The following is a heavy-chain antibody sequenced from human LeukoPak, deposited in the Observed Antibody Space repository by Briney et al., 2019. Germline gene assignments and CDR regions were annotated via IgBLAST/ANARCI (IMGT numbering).Heavy chain of an antibody. D-gene: IGHD1-1*01. Sequence: ASVKVSCKASGYTFTGYYMHWVRQAPGQGLEWMGWINPNSGGTNYAQKFQGRVTMTRDTSISTAYMELSRLRSDDTAVYYCARGINWNGPASQAGWFDPWGQGTLVTVSS. CDR1: GYTFTGYY. CDR2: INPNSGGT. CDR3: ARGINWNGPASQAGWFDP. V-gene: IGHV1-2*02. J-gene: IGHJ5*02.